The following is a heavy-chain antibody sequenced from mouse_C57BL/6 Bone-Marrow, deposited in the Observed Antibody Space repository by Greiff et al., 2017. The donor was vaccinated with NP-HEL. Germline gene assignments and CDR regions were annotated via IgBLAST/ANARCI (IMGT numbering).Heavy chain of an antibody. D-gene: IGHD1-1*01. CDR3: TGGTTVAPWFAY. J-gene: IGHJ3*01. CDR1: GFTFSNSW. CDR2: IRLKSDNYAT. V-gene: IGHV6-3*01. Sequence: EVKVEESGGGLVQPGGSMKLSCVASGFTFSNSWMNWVRQSPEKGLAWVAQIRLKSDNYATHSAESVKGRFTISRDDPKRRVYLQMHNFRADATGIYSCTGGTTVAPWFAYWGQGTLVTVSA.